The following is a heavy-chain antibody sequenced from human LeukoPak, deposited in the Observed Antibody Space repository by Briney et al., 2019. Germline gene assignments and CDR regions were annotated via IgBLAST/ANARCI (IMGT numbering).Heavy chain of an antibody. CDR3: ATAPDGYLFDY. V-gene: IGHV3-23*01. CDR2: ISDNGGSI. D-gene: IGHD5-18*01. Sequence: GGSLRLSCAASGFTFSSFGMTWVRQAPGKGLEWVSAISDNGGSIFYADSVKGRFTISRDNSKNSLYLQMNSLRADDTAVYYCATAPDGYLFDYWGQGTLVTVSS. J-gene: IGHJ4*02. CDR1: GFTFSSFG.